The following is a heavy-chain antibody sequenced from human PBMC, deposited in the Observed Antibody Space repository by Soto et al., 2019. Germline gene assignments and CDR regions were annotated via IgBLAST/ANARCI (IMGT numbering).Heavy chain of an antibody. V-gene: IGHV1-58*02. CDR3: AADPYYGSGSYYTVEGSENYYYYMDV. CDR2: IVVGSGNT. Sequence: SVKVSCKASGFTFTSSAMQWVRQARGQRLEWIGWIVVGSGNTNYAQKFQERVTITRDMSTSTAYMELSSLRSEDTAVYYCAADPYYGSGSYYTVEGSENYYYYMDVWG. J-gene: IGHJ6*03. CDR1: GFTFTSSA. D-gene: IGHD3-10*01.